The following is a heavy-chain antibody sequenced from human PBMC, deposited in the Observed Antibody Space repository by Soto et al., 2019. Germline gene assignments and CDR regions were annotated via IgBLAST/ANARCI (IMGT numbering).Heavy chain of an antibody. CDR3: ARSYSGTFYGYDT. CDR2: IYYTGST. CDR1: GFSISSGYY. V-gene: IGHV4-38-2*01. Sequence: PSETLSLTCGVSGFSISSGYYWGWVRQPPGKGLEWIGAIYYTGSTTYNPSLRSRVTFSVDTSKNQFSLKLSSVTAADTGLYYCARSYSGTFYGYDTWGQGILVTVYS. J-gene: IGHJ5*02. D-gene: IGHD1-26*01.